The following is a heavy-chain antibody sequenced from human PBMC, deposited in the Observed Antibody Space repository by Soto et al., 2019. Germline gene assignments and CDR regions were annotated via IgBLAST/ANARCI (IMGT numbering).Heavy chain of an antibody. CDR2: INPSGGST. J-gene: IGHJ6*02. V-gene: IGHV1-46*01. Sequence: VASVKVSCKASGYTFTTYYMHWVRQAPGQGLEWMGIINPSGGSTSYAQKFQGRVTMTRDTSTSTVYMELSSLRSEDTAVYYCARADSGYAHGYYYYGMDVWGQGTTVTVSS. D-gene: IGHD5-12*01. CDR1: GYTFTTYY. CDR3: ARADSGYAHGYYYYGMDV.